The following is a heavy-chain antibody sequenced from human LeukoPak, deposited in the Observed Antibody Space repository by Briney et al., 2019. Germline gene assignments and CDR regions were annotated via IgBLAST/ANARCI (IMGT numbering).Heavy chain of an antibody. D-gene: IGHD3-10*01. J-gene: IGHJ4*02. Sequence: PGGSLRLSCAASGFTFSSYGMHWVRQAPGKGLEWVAVISYDGSNKYYADSVKGRFTISRDNSKNTLYLQMNSLRAEDTAVYYCAKSRGYGTYYYGSGNWGQGTLVTVSS. CDR3: AKSRGYGTYYYGSGN. V-gene: IGHV3-30*18. CDR1: GFTFSSYG. CDR2: ISYDGSNK.